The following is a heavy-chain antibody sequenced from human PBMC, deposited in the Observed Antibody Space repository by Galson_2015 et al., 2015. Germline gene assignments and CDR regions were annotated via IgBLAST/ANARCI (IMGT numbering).Heavy chain of an antibody. J-gene: IGHJ4*02. CDR1: GFTFSTYG. CDR3: ARVDSRYCSGSSCYQIDY. D-gene: IGHD2-15*01. V-gene: IGHV3-33*01. CDR2: IWYDGSNK. Sequence: SLRLSCAASGFTFSTYGMHWVRQAPGKGLEWVAVIWYDGSNKYYADSVKGRFTISGDNSKNTLYLQMDSLRAEDTAVYYCARVDSRYCSGSSCYQIDYWGQGTLVTVSS.